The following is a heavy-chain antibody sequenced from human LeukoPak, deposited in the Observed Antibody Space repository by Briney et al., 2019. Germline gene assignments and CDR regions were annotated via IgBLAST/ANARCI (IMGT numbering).Heavy chain of an antibody. J-gene: IGHJ4*02. V-gene: IGHV4-4*07. D-gene: IGHD3-3*01. Sequence: SETLSLTCTVSGGSISSYYWSWIRQPAGKGLEWIGRIYTSGSTNYNPSLKSRVTMSVDTSKNQFSLKLSSVTAADPAVYYCARGDIRVVALDYWGQGTLVTVSS. CDR1: GGSISSYY. CDR3: ARGDIRVVALDY. CDR2: IYTSGST.